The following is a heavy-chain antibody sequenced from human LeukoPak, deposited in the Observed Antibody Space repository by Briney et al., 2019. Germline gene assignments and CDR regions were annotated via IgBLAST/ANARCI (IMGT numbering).Heavy chain of an antibody. V-gene: IGHV1-18*01. J-gene: IGHJ5*02. D-gene: IGHD2-2*01. CDR1: GYAFTSYG. CDR3: ARDADIVVVGNWFDP. CDR2: ISAYNGNT. Sequence: GASVKVSCKASGYAFTSYGISWVRQAPGQGLEWMGWISAYNGNTNYAQKLQGRVTMTTDTSTSTAYMELRSLRSDDTAVYYCARDADIVVVGNWFDPWGQGTPVTVSS.